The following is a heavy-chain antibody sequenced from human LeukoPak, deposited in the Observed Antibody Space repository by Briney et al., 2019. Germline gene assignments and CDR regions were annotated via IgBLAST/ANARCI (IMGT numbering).Heavy chain of an antibody. V-gene: IGHV3-21*01. CDR3: ASNPSDKDYYYYYMDV. Sequence: PGGSLRLSCAASGFTFSGYSMNWVRQAPGKGLEWVSSISSSSSYIYYADSVKGRFTISRDNAKNSLYLQMNSLRAEDTAVYYCASNPSDKDYYYYYMDVWGKGTTVTVSS. D-gene: IGHD1-14*01. CDR2: ISSSSSYI. J-gene: IGHJ6*03. CDR1: GFTFSGYS.